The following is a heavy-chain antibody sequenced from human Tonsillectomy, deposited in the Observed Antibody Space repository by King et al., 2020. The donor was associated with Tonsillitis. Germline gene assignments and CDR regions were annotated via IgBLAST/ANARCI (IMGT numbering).Heavy chain of an antibody. CDR2: ISSSSSYI. Sequence: VQLVESGGGLVKPGGSLRLSCAASGFTFSSYSMNWVRQAPGKGLEGVSSISSSSSYIYYADSVKGLFTISRENAKNSLYLQMNSLRAEDTAVYYCASARTYYYDSSGYPFDYWGQGTLVTVSS. J-gene: IGHJ4*02. D-gene: IGHD3-22*01. V-gene: IGHV3-21*01. CDR3: ASARTYYYDSSGYPFDY. CDR1: GFTFSSYS.